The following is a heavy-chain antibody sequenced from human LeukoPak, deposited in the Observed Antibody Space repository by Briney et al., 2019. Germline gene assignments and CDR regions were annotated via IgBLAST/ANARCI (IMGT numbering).Heavy chain of an antibody. CDR3: ARDSPMHTPYYYYGMDV. CDR2: IKQDGSEK. D-gene: IGHD2-2*01. V-gene: IGHV3-7*01. Sequence: GGSLRLSCAASGFTFSSYWMSWVRQAPGKGLEWVANIKQDGSEKYYVDSVKGRFTISRDNAKNSLYLQMNSLRAEDTAVYYCARDSPMHTPYYYYGMDVWGQGTTVTVSS. J-gene: IGHJ6*02. CDR1: GFTFSSYW.